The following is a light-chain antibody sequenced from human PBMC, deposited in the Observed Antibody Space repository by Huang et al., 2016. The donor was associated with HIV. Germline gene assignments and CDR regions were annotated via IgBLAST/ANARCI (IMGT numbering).Light chain of an antibody. CDR3: QQRSNWPPRLT. Sequence: EIVLTQSPTTLSLSPGERATLPCRASQSVTSYLAWYQHKPGQAPSLLIYDTSNRATGIPARFSGSGSGTDFTLTITSLEPEDFAVYYCQQRSNWPPRLTFGGGTKVEI. V-gene: IGKV3-11*01. CDR2: DTS. J-gene: IGKJ4*01. CDR1: QSVTSY.